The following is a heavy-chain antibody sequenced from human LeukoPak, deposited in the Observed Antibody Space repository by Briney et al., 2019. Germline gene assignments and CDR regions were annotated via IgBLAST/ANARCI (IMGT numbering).Heavy chain of an antibody. D-gene: IGHD3-16*01. Sequence: PGGSLRLSCAASGFTFSSCAMSWVRQAPGKGLEWVSAISGSGGSTYYADSVKGRFTISRDNSKNTLYLQMNSLRAEDTAVYYCAKGVAYTRGITTYDYWGQGTLVTVSS. V-gene: IGHV3-23*01. J-gene: IGHJ4*02. CDR3: AKGVAYTRGITTYDY. CDR2: ISGSGGST. CDR1: GFTFSSCA.